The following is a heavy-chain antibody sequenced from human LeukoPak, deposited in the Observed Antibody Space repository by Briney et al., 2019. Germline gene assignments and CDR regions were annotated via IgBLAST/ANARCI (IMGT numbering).Heavy chain of an antibody. Sequence: SETLSLTCAVYGGSFSGYYWSWIRQPPGKGLEWIGEINHSGSTNYNPSLKSRVTISVDTSKNQFSLKLSAVTAADTAAYYCARGRLRYSGSYHYGPFDNWGQGTLVTVSS. CDR1: GGSFSGYY. J-gene: IGHJ4*02. CDR3: ARGRLRYSGSYHYGPFDN. V-gene: IGHV4-34*01. D-gene: IGHD1-26*01. CDR2: INHSGST.